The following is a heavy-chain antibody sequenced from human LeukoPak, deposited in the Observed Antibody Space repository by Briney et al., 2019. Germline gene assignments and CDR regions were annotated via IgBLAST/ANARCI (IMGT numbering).Heavy chain of an antibody. Sequence: ASVKVSCKASGYTFTGYYMHWVRQAPGQGLEWMGWINPNSGGTNYAQKFQGRVTMTRDTSISTAYMELSRLRSDDTAVYYCARDRGYYDSSGYHHYYYYMDVWGKGTTVTVSS. CDR1: GYTFTGYY. D-gene: IGHD3-22*01. CDR3: ARDRGYYDSSGYHHYYYYMDV. V-gene: IGHV1-2*02. J-gene: IGHJ6*03. CDR2: INPNSGGT.